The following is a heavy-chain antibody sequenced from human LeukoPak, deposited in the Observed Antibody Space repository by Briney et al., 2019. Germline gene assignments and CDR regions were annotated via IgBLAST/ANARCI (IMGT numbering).Heavy chain of an antibody. J-gene: IGHJ4*02. CDR2: TYYRSKWYN. D-gene: IGHD6-19*01. CDR1: GDSVSSNNGA. CDR3: ARDLGNTGWYTFDY. Sequence: SQTLSLTCDSSGDSVSSNNGAWNWIRQSPSRGLEWLRRTYYRSKWYNDYAGSLNGRITISPDTSKNQFSLHLNSVTPEDAAVYYCARDLGNTGWYTFDYWGQGILVTVSS. V-gene: IGHV6-1*01.